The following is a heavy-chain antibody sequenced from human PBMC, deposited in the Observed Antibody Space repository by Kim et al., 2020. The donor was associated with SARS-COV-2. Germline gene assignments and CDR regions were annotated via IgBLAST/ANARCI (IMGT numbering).Heavy chain of an antibody. CDR3: ARDADDSYGHYYYYYGLDV. CDR1: GFTFSSHG. D-gene: IGHD3-22*01. CDR2: IWYDETKE. V-gene: IGHV3-33*01. Sequence: GGSLRLSCAASGFTFSSHGMHWVRQAPGKGLEWLAVIWYDETKEYYDDSVKGRFTVSRDNSKNTLYLQMNSLRVEDTAVYYCARDADDSYGHYYYYYGLDVWGQGTTVTVSS. J-gene: IGHJ6*02.